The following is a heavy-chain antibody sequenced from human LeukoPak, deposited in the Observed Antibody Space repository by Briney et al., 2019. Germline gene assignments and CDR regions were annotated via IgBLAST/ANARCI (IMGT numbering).Heavy chain of an antibody. CDR2: TYYRSKWYN. CDR3: TRAHSSGWYRSFDY. D-gene: IGHD6-19*01. V-gene: IGHV6-1*01. J-gene: IGHJ4*02. Sequence: SQTLSLTCAISGDSVPSNSAAWNWIRQSPSRGLEWLGRTYYRSKWYNEYAVSVKSRITINADTSKNQFSLQVNSVTPEDTAVYYCTRAHSSGWYRSFDYWGQGTLVTVSS. CDR1: GDSVPSNSAA.